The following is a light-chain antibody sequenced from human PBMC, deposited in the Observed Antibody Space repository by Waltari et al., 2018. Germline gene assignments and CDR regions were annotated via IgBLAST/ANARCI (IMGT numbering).Light chain of an antibody. CDR2: DAS. Sequence: EIVLTHSPATLSLSPGERATLACRASQSVSSYLAWYQQNPGQAPRLLIYDASNRATGIPARFSGSGSGTDFTLTSSSLEPEDFAVYYCQQRSNWPAGTFGQGTKVEIK. V-gene: IGKV3-11*01. CDR3: QQRSNWPAGT. J-gene: IGKJ1*01. CDR1: QSVSSY.